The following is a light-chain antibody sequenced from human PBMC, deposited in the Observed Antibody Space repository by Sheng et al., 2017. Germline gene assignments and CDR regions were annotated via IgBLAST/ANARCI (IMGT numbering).Light chain of an antibody. CDR3: AAWDDALNAFL. V-gene: IGLV1-44*01. CDR1: SSNIGSNT. CDR2: SNN. Sequence: QPVLTQPPSASGTPGQRVTISCSGSSSNIGSNTVNWYQQLPGTAPKLLIYSNNQRPSGVPGRFSGSKSGTSASLAISGLQSGDEADYYCAAWDDALNAFLFGTGTKVTVL. J-gene: IGLJ1*01.